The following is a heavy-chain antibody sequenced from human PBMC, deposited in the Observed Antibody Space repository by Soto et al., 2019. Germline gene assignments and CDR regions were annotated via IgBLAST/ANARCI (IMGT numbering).Heavy chain of an antibody. V-gene: IGHV1-69*13. D-gene: IGHD3-10*01. CDR3: ARTMVRGVIIRYYYYGMDV. CDR1: GGTFSSYA. CDR2: IIPIFGTA. Sequence: EASVKVSCKASGGTFSSYAISWVRQAPGQGLEWMGGIIPIFGTANYAQKFQGRVTITADESTSTAYMELSSLRSEDTAVYYCARTMVRGVIIRYYYYGMDVWGQGTTVTVSS. J-gene: IGHJ6*02.